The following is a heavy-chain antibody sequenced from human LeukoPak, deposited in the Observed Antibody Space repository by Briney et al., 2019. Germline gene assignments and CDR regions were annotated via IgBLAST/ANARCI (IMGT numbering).Heavy chain of an antibody. D-gene: IGHD3-10*01. CDR3: ARDYGRSRDYGMDV. V-gene: IGHV3-74*01. CDR1: GFTFNRCW. CDR2: INSDESST. J-gene: IGHJ6*02. Sequence: GGSLRLSCVVSGFTFNRCWMNWVRQAPGKGLVWVSRINSDESSTTYADSVKGRFTISRDNAKNTLYLQMNSLRAEDTAVYYCARDYGRSRDYGMDVWGQGTTVTVSS.